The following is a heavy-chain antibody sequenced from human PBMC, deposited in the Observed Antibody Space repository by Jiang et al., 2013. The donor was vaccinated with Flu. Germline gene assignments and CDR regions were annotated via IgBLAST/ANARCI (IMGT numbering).Heavy chain of an antibody. D-gene: IGHD3-3*01. V-gene: IGHV1-2*02. Sequence: SCKASGYTFTSYGISWVRQAPGQGLEWMGWINPNSGGTNYAQKFQGRVTMTRDTSISTAYMELSRLRSDDTAVYYCASSGGFWSGYYLKGANWFDPWGQGTLVTVSS. CDR1: GYTFTSYG. CDR2: INPNSGGT. J-gene: IGHJ5*02. CDR3: ASSGGFWSGYYLKGANWFDP.